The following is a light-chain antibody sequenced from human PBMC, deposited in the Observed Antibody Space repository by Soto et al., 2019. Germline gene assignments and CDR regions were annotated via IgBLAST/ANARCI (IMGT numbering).Light chain of an antibody. CDR2: DVS. J-gene: IGLJ1*01. Sequence: QSSLTQPASVSGSPGQSITISCTGTSSDIDAYNYVSWYQQHPGKAPKLMIYDVSNRPSGISNRFSGSKSGNTASLTISGLQAEDEADYYCGSYPTSSNYGVGNGTKVTVL. CDR3: GSYPTSSNYG. CDR1: SSDIDAYNY. V-gene: IGLV2-14*01.